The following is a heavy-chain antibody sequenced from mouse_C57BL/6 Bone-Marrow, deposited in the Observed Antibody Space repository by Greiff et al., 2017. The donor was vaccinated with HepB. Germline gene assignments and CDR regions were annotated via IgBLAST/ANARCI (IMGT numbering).Heavy chain of an antibody. CDR1: GYTFTSYW. CDR3: ARAEGIYYGNLDY. CDR2: INPSNGGT. V-gene: IGHV1-53*01. D-gene: IGHD2-1*01. J-gene: IGHJ2*01. Sequence: QVQLKQSGTELVKPGASVKLSCKASGYTFTSYWMHWVKQRPGQGLEWIGNINPSNGGTNYNEKFKSKATLTVDKSSSTAYMQLSSLTSEDSAVYYCARAEGIYYGNLDYWGQGTTLTVSS.